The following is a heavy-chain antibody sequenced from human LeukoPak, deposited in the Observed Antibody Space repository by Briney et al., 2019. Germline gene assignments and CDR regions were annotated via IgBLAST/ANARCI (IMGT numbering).Heavy chain of an antibody. D-gene: IGHD3-10*01. J-gene: IGHJ4*02. CDR2: ISNRISTI. CDR3: ARDLDYYCSGNDY. Sequence: GGSLRLSCAASGFTFSRYSMNWVRQAPGKGLEWVSYISNRISTIYYADSVKGRFTISRDNAKNSLYLQMNSLRDEDTAVYYCARDLDYYCSGNDYWGQGTLVTVSS. CDR1: GFTFSRYS. V-gene: IGHV3-48*02.